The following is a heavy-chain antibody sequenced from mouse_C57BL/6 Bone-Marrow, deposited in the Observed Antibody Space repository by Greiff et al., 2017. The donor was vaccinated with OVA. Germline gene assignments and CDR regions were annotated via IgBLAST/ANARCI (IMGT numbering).Heavy chain of an antibody. D-gene: IGHD2-2*01. V-gene: IGHV1-69*01. CDR2: IDPSDSYT. CDR1: GYTFTSYW. J-gene: IGHJ3*01. Sequence: QVQLQQPGAELVMPGASVKLSCKASGYTFTSYWMHWVKQRPGQGLEWIGEIDPSDSYTNYNQKFKGKSTLTVDTSSSTAYMQLSSLTSEDSAVYYCARGGYDGAWRFAYWGQGTLVTVSA. CDR3: ARGGYDGAWRFAY.